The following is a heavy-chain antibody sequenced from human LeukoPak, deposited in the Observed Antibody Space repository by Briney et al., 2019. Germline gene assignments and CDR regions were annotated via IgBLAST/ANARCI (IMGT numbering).Heavy chain of an antibody. CDR3: ARDIS. V-gene: IGHV3-7*03. CDR2: IKEDGSEK. CDR1: GFTISYYW. Sequence: GGSLRLSCAASGFTISYYWMSWVRQGPGKGLEWVANIKEDGSEKYYGDSVKGRFAISRGNAKNSLYLQMNSLRAEDTAIYYCARDISWGQGILVTVSS. J-gene: IGHJ5*02.